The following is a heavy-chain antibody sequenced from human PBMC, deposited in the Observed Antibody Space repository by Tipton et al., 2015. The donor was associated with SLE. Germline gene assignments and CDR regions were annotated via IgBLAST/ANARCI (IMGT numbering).Heavy chain of an antibody. D-gene: IGHD6-13*01. Sequence: SLRLSCAASGFTFSSYEMNWVRQAPGKGLEWVSYISSSSSYIYYADSVKGRFTISRDNAKNSLYLQMNSLRAEETAVYYCARAHSSSRYEDDYWGQGTLVTVSS. CDR3: ARAHSSSRYEDDY. J-gene: IGHJ4*02. CDR2: ISSSSSYI. CDR1: GFTFSSYE. V-gene: IGHV3-21*05.